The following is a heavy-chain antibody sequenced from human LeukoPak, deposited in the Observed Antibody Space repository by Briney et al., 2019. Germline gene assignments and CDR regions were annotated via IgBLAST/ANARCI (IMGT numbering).Heavy chain of an antibody. Sequence: PSETLSLTCTVSGGSVSSGSYYWSWIRQPPGKGLEWIGYIYYSGSTNYNPSLKSRVTISVDTSKNQFSLKLSSVTAADTAVYYCARDNRIIPAAMRPGYYYYGMDVWGKRTTVTVSS. CDR1: GGSVSSGSYY. V-gene: IGHV4-61*01. CDR3: ARDNRIIPAAMRPGYYYYGMDV. J-gene: IGHJ6*04. D-gene: IGHD2-2*01. CDR2: IYYSGST.